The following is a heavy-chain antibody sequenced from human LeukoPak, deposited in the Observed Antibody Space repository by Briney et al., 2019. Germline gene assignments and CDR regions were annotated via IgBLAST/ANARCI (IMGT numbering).Heavy chain of an antibody. CDR2: ISAYNGNT. D-gene: IGHD3-3*01. Sequence: ASVKVSCKASGYTFTSYGISWVRQAPGQGLEWMGWISAYNGNTNYAQKLQGRVTMTIDTSTSTAYMELRSLRSDDTAVYYCARGNYDFWSGLQPFDYWGQGTLVTVSS. CDR1: GYTFTSYG. CDR3: ARGNYDFWSGLQPFDY. J-gene: IGHJ4*02. V-gene: IGHV1-18*01.